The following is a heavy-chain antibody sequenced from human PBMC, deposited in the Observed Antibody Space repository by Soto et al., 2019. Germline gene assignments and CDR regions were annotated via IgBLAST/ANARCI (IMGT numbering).Heavy chain of an antibody. Sequence: GGSLRLSCAASGFTFSSYAMHWVRQAPGKGLEWVAVISYDGSNKYYADSVKGRFTISRDNSKNTLYLQMNSLRAEDTAVYYCARDRGPGRKRNYDFWSGFDAFDIWGQGTMVTVSS. D-gene: IGHD3-3*01. V-gene: IGHV3-30-3*01. CDR2: ISYDGSNK. CDR3: ARDRGPGRKRNYDFWSGFDAFDI. J-gene: IGHJ3*02. CDR1: GFTFSSYA.